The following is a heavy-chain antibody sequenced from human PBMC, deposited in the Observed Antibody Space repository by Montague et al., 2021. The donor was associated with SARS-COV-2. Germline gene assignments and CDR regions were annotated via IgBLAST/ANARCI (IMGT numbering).Heavy chain of an antibody. J-gene: IGHJ4*02. Sequence: SETLSLTCTVSGGSVSSYYWSWIQQPPGKGLEWIGYIYYSGSTNYNPSLKSRVTISVDTSKNQFSLKLSSVTAADTAVYYCARHALGYFDWLNEGYFDYWGQGTLVTVPS. CDR2: IYYSGST. V-gene: IGHV4-59*08. CDR3: ARHALGYFDWLNEGYFDY. D-gene: IGHD3-9*01. CDR1: GGSVSSYY.